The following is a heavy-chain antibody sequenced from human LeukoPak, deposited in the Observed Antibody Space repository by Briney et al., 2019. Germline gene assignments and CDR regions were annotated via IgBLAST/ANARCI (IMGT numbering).Heavy chain of an antibody. CDR3: ARDREVVTAKAHIDV. CDR1: GFTVRANH. J-gene: IGHJ6*03. D-gene: IGHD2-21*02. CDR2: IYSDTNT. Sequence: GGSLRLSCEVSGFTVRANHMSWVRQAPGKGLEWVSVIYSDTNTYYADSVKGRFTISRDNSKNTVFLQMNSLRAEDTAVYYCARDREVVTAKAHIDVWGKGTTVTVSS. V-gene: IGHV3-53*01.